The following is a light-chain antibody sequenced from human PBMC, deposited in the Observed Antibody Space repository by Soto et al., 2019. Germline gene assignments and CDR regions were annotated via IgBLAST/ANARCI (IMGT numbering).Light chain of an antibody. V-gene: IGLV1-47*01. CDR2: RNN. CDR3: ATWDDSLNGFSV. Sequence: QCPLTQPPSASGTPGQGLTISCSGSTSNIGSNYVYWYQQLPGTAPKLLIYRNNQRRSGVPDRFSGSKSGTSASLAISGLRSDDEADYFCATWDDSLNGFSVFGTGTKVTVL. CDR1: TSNIGSNY. J-gene: IGLJ1*01.